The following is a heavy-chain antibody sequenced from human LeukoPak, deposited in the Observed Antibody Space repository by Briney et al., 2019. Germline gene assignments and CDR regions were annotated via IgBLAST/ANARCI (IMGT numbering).Heavy chain of an antibody. CDR2: IGYSDGRT. J-gene: IGHJ4*02. V-gene: IGHV3-64*02. CDR1: GFTLTTYS. CDR3: AKSMIVVSFDY. Sequence: PGGSLRLSCVISGFTLTTYSMHWARQAPGKGLEYVSAIGYSDGRTYYADSVKGRFTISRDISRNTLYLRMGSLRAEDTAVYYCAKSMIVVSFDYWGQGTLVTVSS. D-gene: IGHD3-22*01.